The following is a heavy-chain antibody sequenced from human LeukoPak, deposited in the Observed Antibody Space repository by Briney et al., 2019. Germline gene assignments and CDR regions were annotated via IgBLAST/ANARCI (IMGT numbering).Heavy chain of an antibody. CDR1: GFTFSSYA. D-gene: IGHD3-10*01. Sequence: GGSLRLSCEASGFTFSSYAMSWVRQAPGKGLEWVSGISGSGGSTYYAASVKGRFTVSRDSSSNTLFLQMNSLRAEDTALYYCAKGGSYGYFYSYYMDVWGKGTAVTVSS. V-gene: IGHV3-23*01. CDR2: ISGSGGST. CDR3: AKGGSYGYFYSYYMDV. J-gene: IGHJ6*03.